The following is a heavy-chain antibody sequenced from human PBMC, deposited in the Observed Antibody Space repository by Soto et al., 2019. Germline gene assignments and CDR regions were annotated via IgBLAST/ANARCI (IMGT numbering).Heavy chain of an antibody. J-gene: IGHJ3*02. CDR2: INHSGST. CDR3: ERLPADIVVAVADIGDFDI. D-gene: IGHD2-15*01. V-gene: IGHV4-34*01. CDR1: GGSFSGYY. Sequence: SETLSLTCAVYGGSFSGYYWSWIPQPPGKGLEWIGEINHSGSTNYNPSLKSRVTISVDTSKNQFSLKLSSVTAADTPVYSCERLPADIVVAVADIGDFDIWRQGTMVTVSS.